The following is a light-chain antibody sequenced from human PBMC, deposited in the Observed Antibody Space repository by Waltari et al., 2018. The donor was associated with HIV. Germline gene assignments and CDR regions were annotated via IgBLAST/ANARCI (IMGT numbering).Light chain of an antibody. V-gene: IGLV2-23*01. CDR3: SSYADTYTLL. CDR1: SGDIGRYDL. J-gene: IGLJ2*01. Sequence: HSALTQPASVSASPGQSITISCTGTSGDIGRYDLVSCYQQDPDKAPRLLIYEVDKRPSGVSHRFSGSKSGSTASLTISGLQPEDESHYYCSSYADTYTLLFGGGTKLTVL. CDR2: EVD.